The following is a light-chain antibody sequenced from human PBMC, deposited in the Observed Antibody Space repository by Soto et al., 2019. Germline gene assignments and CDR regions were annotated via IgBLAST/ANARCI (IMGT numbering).Light chain of an antibody. CDR1: TSDVGNYNY. J-gene: IGLJ1*01. CDR3: SSYTSSSTYV. CDR2: DVT. Sequence: QSVLTQPRSVSGSPGQSVTISCSGTTSDVGNYNYVSWYQQHPGKAPKLIIYDVTKRPSGVPDRFSGSKSGNTASLTISGLQAEDEADYYCSSYTSSSTYVFGTGTKVTVL. V-gene: IGLV2-11*01.